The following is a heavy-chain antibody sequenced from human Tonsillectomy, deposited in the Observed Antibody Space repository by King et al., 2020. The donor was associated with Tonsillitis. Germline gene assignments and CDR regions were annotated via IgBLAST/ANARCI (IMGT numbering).Heavy chain of an antibody. J-gene: IGHJ4*02. CDR2: ISYDGSNT. CDR1: GIKFSSYG. V-gene: IGHV3-30*18. CDR3: AKVRAGYGLRGYFDY. D-gene: IGHD5-18*01. Sequence: VQLVESGGGVVQPGRSLRLSCAASGIKFSSYGMHWIRQAPGKGLEWVAVISYDGSNTYYADSVKGRFSISRDNSKNTLYLQMNSLRADDTAVFYCAKVRAGYGLRGYFDYWGQGTLVTVSS.